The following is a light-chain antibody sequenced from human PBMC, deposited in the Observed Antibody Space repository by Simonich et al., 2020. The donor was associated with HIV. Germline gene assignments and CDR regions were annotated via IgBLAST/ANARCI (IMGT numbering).Light chain of an antibody. CDR1: NSIRSY. Sequence: DIQRNQSPSSLSASVGTRVTITCRSSNSIRSYFNWYQQKPGKDPKLLVYAASSLQSEVPSRFSGSGSGTDFTLTISSLQPEDFATYWCQQSYSTPYSFGQGTKLEIK. V-gene: IGKV1-39*01. CDR3: QQSYSTPYS. CDR2: AAS. J-gene: IGKJ2*01.